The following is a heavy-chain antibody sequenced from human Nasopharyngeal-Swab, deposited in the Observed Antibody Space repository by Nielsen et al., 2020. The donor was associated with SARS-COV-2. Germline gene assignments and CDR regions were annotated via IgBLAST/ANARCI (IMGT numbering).Heavy chain of an antibody. Sequence: GESLKISCAASGFTFSSYAMHWVRQAPGKGLEWVAVISYDGSNKYYADSVKGRFTISRDNSKNTLYLQMNSLRAEDTAVYYCARDAHIAVAGTPSYGMDVWGQGTTVTVSS. D-gene: IGHD6-19*01. CDR1: GFTFSSYA. V-gene: IGHV3-30*14. CDR3: ARDAHIAVAGTPSYGMDV. CDR2: ISYDGSNK. J-gene: IGHJ6*02.